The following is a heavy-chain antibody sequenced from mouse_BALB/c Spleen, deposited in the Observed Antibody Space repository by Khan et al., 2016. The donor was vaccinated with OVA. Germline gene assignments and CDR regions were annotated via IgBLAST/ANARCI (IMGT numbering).Heavy chain of an antibody. Sequence: VQLQESGPGLVAPSQSLSITCTVSGFSLTNYGVHWVRQPPGKGLEWLVVIWSDGSTTYISALNSKLTISKDNSKSQVFLKKNKLQTDVKTMYFGARETYNYYSMMDYWGQGTTVTVSS. CDR2: IWSDGST. CDR1: GFSLTNYG. V-gene: IGHV2-6*02. D-gene: IGHD2-4*01. CDR3: ARETYNYYSMMDY. J-gene: IGHJ4*01.